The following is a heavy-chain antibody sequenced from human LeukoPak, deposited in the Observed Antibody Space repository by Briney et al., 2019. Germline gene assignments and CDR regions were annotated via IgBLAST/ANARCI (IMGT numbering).Heavy chain of an antibody. Sequence: GGSLRLSCAASGFTFSSYWMSWVRQAPGKGPEWVANIKQDGSEKYYVDSVKGRFTISRDNAKNSLYLQMNSLRAEDTAVYYCARGLVVVTAMTDYFDYWGQGTLVTVSS. D-gene: IGHD2-21*02. J-gene: IGHJ4*02. V-gene: IGHV3-7*01. CDR1: GFTFSSYW. CDR3: ARGLVVVTAMTDYFDY. CDR2: IKQDGSEK.